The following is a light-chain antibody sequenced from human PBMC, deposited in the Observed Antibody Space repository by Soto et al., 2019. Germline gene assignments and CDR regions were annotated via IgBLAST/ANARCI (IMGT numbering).Light chain of an antibody. J-gene: IGKJ1*01. CDR2: DAS. V-gene: IGKV1-5*01. CDR1: QSISSW. CDR3: QQYNSYPWT. Sequence: DIQMTQSPSTLSASAVERVTITFRASQSISSWLAWYQQKPGKAPKLLIYDASSLESGVPSRFSGSGSGTEFTLTISSLQPDDFATYYCQQYNSYPWTFGQGTKVDIK.